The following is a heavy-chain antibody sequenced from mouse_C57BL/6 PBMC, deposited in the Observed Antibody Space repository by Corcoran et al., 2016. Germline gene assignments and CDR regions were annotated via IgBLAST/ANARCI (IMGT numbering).Heavy chain of an antibody. CDR3: ARRDYDYDGAY. V-gene: IGHV1-26*01. J-gene: IGHJ3*01. D-gene: IGHD2-4*01. CDR1: GYTFTDYY. CDR2: INPNNGGT. Sequence: EVQLQQSGPELVKPGASVKISCKASGYTFTDYYMNWVKQSHGKSLEWIGDINPNNGGTSYNQKFKGKATLTVDKSSSTAYMELRSLTSEDSAVYYCARRDYDYDGAYWGQGTLVTVS.